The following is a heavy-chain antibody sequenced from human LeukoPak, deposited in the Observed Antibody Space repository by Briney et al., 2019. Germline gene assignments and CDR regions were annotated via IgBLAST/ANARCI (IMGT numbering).Heavy chain of an antibody. D-gene: IGHD2-15*01. V-gene: IGHV1-69*01. CDR3: ARDGDCSGGSCYDY. Sequence: SVKVFCKASGGTFSSYAISWVRQAPGQGLEWMGGIIPIFGTANYAQKFQGRVTITADESTSTAYMELSSLRSEDTAVYYCARDGDCSGGSCYDYWGQGTLVTVSS. J-gene: IGHJ4*02. CDR2: IIPIFGTA. CDR1: GGTFSSYA.